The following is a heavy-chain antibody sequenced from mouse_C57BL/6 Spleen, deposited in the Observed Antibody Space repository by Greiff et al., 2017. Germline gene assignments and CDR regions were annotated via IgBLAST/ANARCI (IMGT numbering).Heavy chain of an antibody. D-gene: IGHD2-5*01. Sequence: VMLVESGPGLVQPSQCLSITCTVSGFSFTSYGVHWVRQSPGKGLEWLGVICSGGSTDYNAAFISRLSTSKDNSKSQVFFKMNSLQADDTAVYYCDRNLFAAYYSNYVYAMDYWGQGTSVTVSS. CDR2: ICSGGST. CDR3: DRNLFAAYYSNYVYAMDY. CDR1: GFSFTSYG. J-gene: IGHJ4*01. V-gene: IGHV2-2*01.